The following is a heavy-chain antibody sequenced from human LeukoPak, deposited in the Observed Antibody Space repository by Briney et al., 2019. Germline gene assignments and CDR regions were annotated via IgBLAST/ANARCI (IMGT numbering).Heavy chain of an antibody. J-gene: IGHJ4*02. CDR1: GDSISTYY. CDR3: ARAAVEAAAYFDY. Sequence: PSETLSLTCTVSGDSISTYYWSWIRQPPGKRLEWIGEINHSGSTNYNPSLKSRVTISVDTSKNQFSLKLSSVTAADTAVYYCARAAVEAAAYFDYWGQGTLVTVSS. V-gene: IGHV4-34*01. D-gene: IGHD2-15*01. CDR2: INHSGST.